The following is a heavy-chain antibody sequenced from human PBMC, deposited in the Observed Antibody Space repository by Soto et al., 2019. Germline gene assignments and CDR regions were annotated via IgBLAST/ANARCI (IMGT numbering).Heavy chain of an antibody. D-gene: IGHD1-1*01. CDR2: ISAYNGNT. Sequence: AAVKVSCKASGCTFTSYGISWVRQAPGQGLEWMGWISAYNGNTNYAQKLQGRVTMTTDTSTSTAYMELRSLRSDDTAVYYCARDLEGKLWDYYYYYGVDVWGQGTTVTVSS. V-gene: IGHV1-18*01. J-gene: IGHJ6*02. CDR3: ARDLEGKLWDYYYYYGVDV. CDR1: GCTFTSYG.